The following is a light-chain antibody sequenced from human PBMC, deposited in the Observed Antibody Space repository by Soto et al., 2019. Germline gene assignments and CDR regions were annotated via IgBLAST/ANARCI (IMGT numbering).Light chain of an antibody. V-gene: IGLV2-14*01. CDR1: TSDVSIYNY. CDR3: CSYTSSTNYV. J-gene: IGLJ1*01. Sequence: QSVLTQPASVSGSPGQSITISCTGTTSDVSIYNYVSWYQQHPGKAPKLMIYGVSNRPSGVSNRFSGAKSGHTASLTISGLQVEDEADYYCCSYTSSTNYVFGPGTKVTDL. CDR2: GVS.